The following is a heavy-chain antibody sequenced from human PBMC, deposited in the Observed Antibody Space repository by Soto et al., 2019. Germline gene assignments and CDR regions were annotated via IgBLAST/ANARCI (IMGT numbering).Heavy chain of an antibody. V-gene: IGHV3-49*04. Sequence: PGGSLRLSCTASGFTFGDYAMSWVRQAPGKGLEWVGFIRSKAYGGTTEYAASVKGRFTISRDDSKSIAYLQMNSLKTEDTAVYYRTTTWGSGWRNDAFGIWGQGTIVTVSS. D-gene: IGHD6-19*01. J-gene: IGHJ3*02. CDR3: TTTWGSGWRNDAFGI. CDR1: GFTFGDYA. CDR2: IRSKAYGGTT.